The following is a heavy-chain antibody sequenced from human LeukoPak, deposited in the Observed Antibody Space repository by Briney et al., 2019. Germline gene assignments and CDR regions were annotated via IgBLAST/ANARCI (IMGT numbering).Heavy chain of an antibody. CDR1: GGSLSSGDYY. V-gene: IGHV4-30-4*01. Sequence: SETLSLTCTVSGGSLSSGDYYWSWIRQPPGTGLEWIGYIYYSGSTYYNPSLKSRVTISVDTSKNQFSLKLSSVTAADTAVYYCARVNYQYYYDSSGYLLHWGQGTLVTVSS. J-gene: IGHJ1*01. CDR3: ARVNYQYYYDSSGYLLH. CDR2: IYYSGST. D-gene: IGHD3-22*01.